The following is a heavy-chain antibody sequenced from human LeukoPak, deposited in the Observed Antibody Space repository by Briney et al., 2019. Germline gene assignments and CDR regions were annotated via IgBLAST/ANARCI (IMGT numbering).Heavy chain of an antibody. CDR1: GYTLTELS. D-gene: IGHD3-16*01. J-gene: IGHJ4*02. CDR2: FDPEDGET. CDR3: ARDNDSRDPPHFDY. V-gene: IGHV1-24*01. Sequence: ASVKVSCKVSGYTLTELSMHWVRQAPGKGLEWMGGFDPEDGETIYAQKFQGRVTMTEDTSTDTAYMELSSLRSEDTAVYYCARDNDSRDPPHFDYWGQGTLVTASS.